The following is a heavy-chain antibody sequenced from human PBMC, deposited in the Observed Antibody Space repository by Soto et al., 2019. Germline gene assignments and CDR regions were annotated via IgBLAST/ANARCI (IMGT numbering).Heavy chain of an antibody. CDR3: AKALDYYGSSNGDY. D-gene: IGHD3-10*01. J-gene: IGHJ4*02. V-gene: IGHV3-23*01. CDR1: GFTFNSYA. Sequence: PGGSLRLSCAASGFTFNSYAMSWVRQAPGKGLDWVSIISGSGGSTFYADSVKGRFTLSRDNSKNTLYLQMNSLRAEDTALYYCAKALDYYGSSNGDYWGQGTLVTVSS. CDR2: ISGSGGST.